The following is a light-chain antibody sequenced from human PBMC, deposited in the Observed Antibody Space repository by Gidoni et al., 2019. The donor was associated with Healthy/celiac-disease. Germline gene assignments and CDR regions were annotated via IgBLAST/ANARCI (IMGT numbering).Light chain of an antibody. Sequence: DIQMTQSPSSLSASVGDRVTIPCGASQSISSYLKWYQQKPGKAPKLLIYAASSLQSGVPSRFIGSGSGTDFSLTISSLQPHDFSTYYCQQSYSTPPTFGPXTKVDIK. CDR1: QSISSY. V-gene: IGKV1-39*01. CDR2: AAS. CDR3: QQSYSTPPT. J-gene: IGKJ3*01.